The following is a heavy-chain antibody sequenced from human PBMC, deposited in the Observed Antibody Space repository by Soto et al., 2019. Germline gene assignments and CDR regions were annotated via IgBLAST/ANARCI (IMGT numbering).Heavy chain of an antibody. J-gene: IGHJ4*02. CDR2: ISYDGSNK. CDR3: AKIPLIGGDYSDY. V-gene: IGHV3-30*18. D-gene: IGHD2-21*01. CDR1: GFTFSSYG. Sequence: QVQLVESGGGVVQPGRSLRLSCAASGFTFSSYGMHWVRQAPGKGLEWVAVISYDGSNKYYADSVKGRFTISRDNSKNTLYLQMNSLRAEDTAVYYCAKIPLIGGDYSDYWGQGTLVTVSS.